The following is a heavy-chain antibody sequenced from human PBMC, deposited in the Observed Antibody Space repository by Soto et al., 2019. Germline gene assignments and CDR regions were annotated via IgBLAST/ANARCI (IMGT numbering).Heavy chain of an antibody. V-gene: IGHV3-53*01. CDR1: GFTVSSNY. D-gene: IGHD3-22*01. CDR2: IYSGGST. CDR3: AKRPLSIITFDY. Sequence: GGSLRLSCAASGFTVSSNYMSWVRQAPGKGLEWVSVIYSGGSTYYADSVKGRFTISRDNSKNTLYLQMNSLRAEDTAVYYCAKRPLSIITFDYWGLGTLVTSPQ. J-gene: IGHJ4*02.